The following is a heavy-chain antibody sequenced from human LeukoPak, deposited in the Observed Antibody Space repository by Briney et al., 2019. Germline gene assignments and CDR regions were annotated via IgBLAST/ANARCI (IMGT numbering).Heavy chain of an antibody. CDR1: GFTFSSYS. CDR2: ISSSSSYI. CDR3: ARDCSSTSCYLAY. D-gene: IGHD2-2*01. J-gene: IGHJ4*02. V-gene: IGHV3-21*01. Sequence: PGGSLRLSCAASGFTFSSYSMNWVRQAPGKGLEWVSSISSSSSYIYYADSVKGRFTISRDNAKNSLYLQMNSLTAEDTAVYYYARDCSSTSCYLAYWGQGTLVTVSS.